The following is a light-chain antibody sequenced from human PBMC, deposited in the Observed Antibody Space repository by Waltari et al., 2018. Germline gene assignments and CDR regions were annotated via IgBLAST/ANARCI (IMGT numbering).Light chain of an antibody. CDR3: MQGTYGLT. CDR1: QSLVHSDGNSY. V-gene: IGKV2-30*02. CDR2: KVF. J-gene: IGKJ4*01. Sequence: SCRSSQSLVHSDGNSYLKWFHQRPGQSPRSLIYKVFKRESGVPDRFSGSGSGTNFTLKIIRVAAEDVGVYFCMQGTYGLTFGGGTKVEIK.